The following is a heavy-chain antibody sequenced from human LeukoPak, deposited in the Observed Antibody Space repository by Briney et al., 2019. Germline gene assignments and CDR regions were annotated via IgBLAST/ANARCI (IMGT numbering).Heavy chain of an antibody. CDR3: ATGVASGGRTMC. CDR2: ICGGGNI. J-gene: IGHJ4*02. CDR1: GLTVSSIC. V-gene: IGHV3-53*01. Sequence: GGSLGLSCAASGLTVSSICLSCVRQAPGKGLKWGSGICGGGNIYYADSVKGRFTISRDNSKNTVYLQMNSLRAEDTAVYYCATGVASGGRTMCWGQGTLVSVSS. D-gene: IGHD3-10*02.